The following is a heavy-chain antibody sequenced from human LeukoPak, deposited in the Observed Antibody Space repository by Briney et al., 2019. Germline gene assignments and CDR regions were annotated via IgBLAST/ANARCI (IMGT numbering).Heavy chain of an antibody. V-gene: IGHV4-59*01. D-gene: IGHD1-1*01. CDR3: ARSRLQLERPFDY. J-gene: IGHJ4*02. CDR2: IYYSGST. Sequence: PSETLSLTCTVSGGSFSNDYWSWIRQPPGKGLEWMGYIYYSGSTNYNPSLKSRVTMSIDTSKNQFSLELSSVTAADTAVYYCARSRLQLERPFDYWGQGTLVTVSS. CDR1: GGSFSNDY.